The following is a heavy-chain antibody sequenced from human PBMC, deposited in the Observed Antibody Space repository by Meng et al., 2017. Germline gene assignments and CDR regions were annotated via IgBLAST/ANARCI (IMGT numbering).Heavy chain of an antibody. J-gene: IGHJ5*02. V-gene: IGHV1-3*01. Sequence: QFPLLQSGAEVKKPGASVEVSVHASGNTFTSYAMHWVRQAPGQRLEWMGWINAGNGNTKYSQKFQGRVTITRDTSASTAYMELSSLRSEDTAVYYCARDKLKTFDPWGQGTLVTVSS. CDR3: ARDKLKTFDP. CDR2: INAGNGNT. CDR1: GNTFTSYA.